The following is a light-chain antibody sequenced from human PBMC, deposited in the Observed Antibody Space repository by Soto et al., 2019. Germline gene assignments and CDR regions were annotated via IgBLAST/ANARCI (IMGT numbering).Light chain of an antibody. Sequence: EIVLTQSPATVSLSPGERATLSCRASQSVSSYLAWYQQRPGQAPRLLIYDASTRATGIPARFSGSGSGTDFTLTISSLEPEDFAVYYCQQRSNWPPPYTFGQGTKLXIK. V-gene: IGKV3-11*01. J-gene: IGKJ2*01. CDR1: QSVSSY. CDR2: DAS. CDR3: QQRSNWPPPYT.